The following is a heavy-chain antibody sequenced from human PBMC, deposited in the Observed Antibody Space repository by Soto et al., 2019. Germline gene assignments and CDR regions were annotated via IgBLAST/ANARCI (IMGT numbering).Heavy chain of an antibody. D-gene: IGHD6-13*01. CDR2: IYYSGST. V-gene: IGHV4-59*01. J-gene: IGHJ5*02. CDR1: GGSISSYY. CDR3: AREKGIAADGTHSKYNWFDP. Sequence: SETLSLTCTVSGGSISSYYWSWIRQPPGTGLEWIGYIYYSGSTNYNPSLKSRVTISVDTSKNQFSLKLSSVTAADTAVYYCAREKGIAADGTHSKYNWFDPWSKGNLVTVS.